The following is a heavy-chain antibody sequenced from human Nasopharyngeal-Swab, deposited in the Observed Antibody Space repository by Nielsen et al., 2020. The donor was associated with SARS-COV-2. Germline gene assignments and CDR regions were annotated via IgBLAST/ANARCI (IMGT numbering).Heavy chain of an antibody. D-gene: IGHD7-27*01. V-gene: IGHV3-49*04. J-gene: IGHJ6*03. CDR1: GFTFGDYA. CDR3: TRDLSLNWGYDYYYYMDV. Sequence: GESLKISCTASGFTFGDYAMSWVRQAPGKGLEWVGFIRSKAYGGTTEYAESVKGRFTISRDDSKSIAYLQMNSLKTEDTAVYYCTRDLSLNWGYDYYYYMDVWGKGTTVTVSS. CDR2: IRSKAYGGTT.